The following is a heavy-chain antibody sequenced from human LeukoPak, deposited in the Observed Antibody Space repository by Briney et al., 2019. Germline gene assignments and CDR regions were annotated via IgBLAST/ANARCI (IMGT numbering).Heavy chain of an antibody. CDR1: GFPFSTSA. CDR2: ISSDGSSK. CDR3: AREVGYFDY. V-gene: IGHV3-30*04. Sequence: GGSLSLSGAASGFPFSTSALHWVRQAPGKGLEWVAVISSDGSSKYYTDSVKGRFTISRDNSKKTLYLQLNSLRPEDTAVYYCAREVGYFDYWGQGTLVTVSS. J-gene: IGHJ4*02.